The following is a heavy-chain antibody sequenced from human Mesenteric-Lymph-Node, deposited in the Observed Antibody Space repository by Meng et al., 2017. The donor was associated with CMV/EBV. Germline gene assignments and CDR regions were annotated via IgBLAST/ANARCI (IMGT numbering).Heavy chain of an antibody. Sequence: GESLKISCAASGFTFSTYWMTWVRQVPGKGLEWVANIKQDGSEKYYVDSVKGRFTISRDNAKNSLYLQMNSLRAEDTAVYYCARDLGNCGGDCYWDWFDPWGQGTLVTVSS. V-gene: IGHV3-7*01. CDR1: GFTFSTYW. D-gene: IGHD2-21*01. CDR3: ARDLGNCGGDCYWDWFDP. J-gene: IGHJ5*02. CDR2: IKQDGSEK.